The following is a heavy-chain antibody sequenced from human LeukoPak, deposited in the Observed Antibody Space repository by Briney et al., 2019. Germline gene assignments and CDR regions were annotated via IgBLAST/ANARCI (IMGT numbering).Heavy chain of an antibody. Sequence: PGGSLRLSCAASGFTFSSYAMSWVRQAPGKGLEWVSAISGSGGSTYYADSVKGRFTISRDNSKKTLYLQMNSLRAEDTAVYYCAKARLWFGELDYWGQGTLVTVSS. CDR1: GFTFSSYA. CDR3: AKARLWFGELDY. CDR2: ISGSGGST. D-gene: IGHD3-10*01. J-gene: IGHJ4*02. V-gene: IGHV3-23*01.